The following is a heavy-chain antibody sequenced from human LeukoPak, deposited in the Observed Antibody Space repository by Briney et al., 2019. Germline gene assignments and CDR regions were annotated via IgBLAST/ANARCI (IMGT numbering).Heavy chain of an antibody. CDR1: GFTFSTYA. J-gene: IGHJ4*02. D-gene: IGHD3-9*01. CDR2: ISWNSGSI. CDR3: AKGYFDRYFDY. V-gene: IGHV3-9*01. Sequence: GGSLRLSCAASGFTFSTYAMNWVRQAPGKGLEWVSGISWNSGSIGYADSVKGRFTISRDNAKNSLYLQMNSLRAEDTALYYCAKGYFDRYFDYWGQGTLVTVSS.